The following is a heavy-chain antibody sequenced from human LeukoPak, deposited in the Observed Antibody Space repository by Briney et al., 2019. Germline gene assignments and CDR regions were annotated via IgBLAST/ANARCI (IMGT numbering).Heavy chain of an antibody. J-gene: IGHJ4*02. V-gene: IGHV3-23*01. CDR1: GFTFSSYA. Sequence: GGSLRLSCAASGFTFSSYAMSWVRQAPGKGLEWVSAISGSGGSTYYADSVKGRFTISRDNAKNSLYLQMNSLRAEDTAVYYCARDYPMIRVKYYFDYWGQGTLVTVSS. CDR3: ARDYPMIRVKYYFDY. CDR2: ISGSGGST. D-gene: IGHD3-16*01.